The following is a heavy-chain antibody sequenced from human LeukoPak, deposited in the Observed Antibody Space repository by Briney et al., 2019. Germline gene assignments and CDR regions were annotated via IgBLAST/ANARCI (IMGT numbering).Heavy chain of an antibody. J-gene: IGHJ4*02. D-gene: IGHD4-17*01. CDR3: ARDYGDYEFIE. V-gene: IGHV4-59*01. CDR1: GGSISSYY. Sequence: PSETLSLTCTVSGGSISSYYWSWIRQFPGKGLEWIGYIYNSGTNYDPSLKSRITISVDTSKNQFSLKLTSVTAADTAVYYCARDYGDYEFIEWGQGTLVTVSS. CDR2: IYNSGT.